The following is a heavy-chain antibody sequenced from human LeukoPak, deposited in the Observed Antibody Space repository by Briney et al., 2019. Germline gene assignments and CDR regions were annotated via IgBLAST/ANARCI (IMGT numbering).Heavy chain of an antibody. CDR3: ARDSYYYDSSGYYALDY. Sequence: SETLSLTCAVYGGSFSGYYWSWIRKPPGKGLEWIGEINHSGSTNYNPSLKSRVTISVDTSKNQFSLKLSSVTAADTAVYYCARDSYYYDSSGYYALDYWGQGTLVTVSS. CDR1: GGSFSGYY. D-gene: IGHD3-22*01. CDR2: INHSGST. J-gene: IGHJ4*02. V-gene: IGHV4-34*01.